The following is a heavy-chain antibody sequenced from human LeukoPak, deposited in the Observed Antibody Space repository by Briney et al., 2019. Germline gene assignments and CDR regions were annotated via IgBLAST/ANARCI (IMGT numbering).Heavy chain of an antibody. Sequence: GGSLRLSCAASGFDFSNQAMSWVRQAPGKGLEWVSVISGGGGATYSADSVKGRFTISRDNSKKTLYLHLNSLRVEDAAVYYCAKDGYSSIPGFHFEYWGQGTPVTVSS. CDR1: GFDFSNQA. D-gene: IGHD6-13*01. V-gene: IGHV3-23*01. J-gene: IGHJ4*02. CDR2: ISGGGGAT. CDR3: AKDGYSSIPGFHFEY.